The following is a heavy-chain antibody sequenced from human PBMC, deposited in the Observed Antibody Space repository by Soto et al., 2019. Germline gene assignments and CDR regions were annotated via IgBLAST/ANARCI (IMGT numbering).Heavy chain of an antibody. V-gene: IGHV4-34*01. CDR2: INHSGTT. CDR1: GGSFSGYY. J-gene: IGHJ4*02. Sequence: SETLSLTCAVYGGSFSGYYWSWIRQPPGTGLEWIGEINHSGTTNYNPSLKSRVTISVDTSKNQFSLKLTSVTAADTAVYYCARGRVSDHSPANYWGQGTLVTVSS. D-gene: IGHD1-26*01. CDR3: ARGRVSDHSPANY.